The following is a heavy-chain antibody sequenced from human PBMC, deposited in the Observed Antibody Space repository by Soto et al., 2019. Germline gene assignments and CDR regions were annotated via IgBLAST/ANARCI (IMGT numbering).Heavy chain of an antibody. CDR2: ISAYNGNT. V-gene: IGHV1-18*01. J-gene: IGHJ4*02. CDR1: SYTFSTYA. D-gene: IGHD6-6*01. Sequence: GASVKVSCKASSYTFSTYAINWVRQAPGQGLEWMGWISAYNGNTNYAQKLQGRVTMTTDTSTSTAYMELRSLRSDDTAVYYCARYSSSAWDDYLGQGTLVTVSS. CDR3: ARYSSSAWDDY.